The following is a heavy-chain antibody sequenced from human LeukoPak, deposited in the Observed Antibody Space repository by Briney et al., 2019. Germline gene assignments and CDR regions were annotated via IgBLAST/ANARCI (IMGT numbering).Heavy chain of an antibody. D-gene: IGHD3-10*01. J-gene: IGHJ4*02. Sequence: PSETLSLTCAVYGGSLSGYYWSWIRQPPGKGLEWIGEINHSGSTNYNPSLKSRVTISVDTSKNQFSLKLSSVTAADTAVYYCATSGWFREIFDYWGQGTLVTVSS. CDR2: INHSGST. CDR3: ATSGWFREIFDY. CDR1: GGSLSGYY. V-gene: IGHV4-34*01.